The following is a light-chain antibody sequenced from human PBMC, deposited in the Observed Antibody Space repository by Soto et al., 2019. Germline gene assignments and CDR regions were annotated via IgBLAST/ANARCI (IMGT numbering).Light chain of an antibody. CDR2: DAS. Sequence: EIVFTHSPAALSLSPVERATLSCRASQSVSSYLAWYQQKPGQAPRLLIYDASNRATGIPARFSGSGSGTDFTLTISSLEPEDFAVYYCQQRSNWPPTFGQGTRLEIK. CDR3: QQRSNWPPT. CDR1: QSVSSY. J-gene: IGKJ5*01. V-gene: IGKV3-11*01.